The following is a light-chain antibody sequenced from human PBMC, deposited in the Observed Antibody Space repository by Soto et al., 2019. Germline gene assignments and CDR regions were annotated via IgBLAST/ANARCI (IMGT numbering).Light chain of an antibody. CDR1: SGSIASNY. V-gene: IGLV6-57*04. CDR2: EDN. J-gene: IGLJ2*01. Sequence: NFMLTQPYSVSESPGKTVTISCTRSSGSIASNYVQWYQQRPDSAPTTVIYEDNQRPSGVPDRFSGSIDSSSNSASLTISGLKTEDEADYYCQSYDSSNVVFGGGTKVTVL. CDR3: QSYDSSNVV.